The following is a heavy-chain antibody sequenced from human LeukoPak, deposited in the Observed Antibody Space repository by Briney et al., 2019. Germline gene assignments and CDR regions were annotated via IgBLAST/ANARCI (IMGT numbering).Heavy chain of an antibody. Sequence: ASVKVSCKXSGYTFTSYGISWVRQAPGQGLEWMGWISAYNGNTNYSQKVQGRVTMTTDTSTSTAYMELRSLRSDDTAVYYCARGTIYYYDSSGYYPFDYWGQGTLVTVSS. CDR1: GYTFTSYG. CDR2: ISAYNGNT. J-gene: IGHJ4*02. D-gene: IGHD3-22*01. CDR3: ARGTIYYYDSSGYYPFDY. V-gene: IGHV1-18*01.